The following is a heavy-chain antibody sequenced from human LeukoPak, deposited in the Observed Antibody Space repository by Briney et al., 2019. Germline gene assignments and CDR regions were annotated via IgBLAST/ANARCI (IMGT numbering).Heavy chain of an antibody. Sequence: ASVKVSCKASGFTFTGYYMHWVRQAPGKGLEWMGGFDPEDGETIYAQKFQGRVTMTEDTSTDTAYMELSSLRSEDTAVYYCATDPDSSGWYLYYWGQGTLVTVSS. J-gene: IGHJ4*02. CDR2: FDPEDGET. CDR1: GFTFTGYY. V-gene: IGHV1-24*01. D-gene: IGHD6-19*01. CDR3: ATDPDSSGWYLYY.